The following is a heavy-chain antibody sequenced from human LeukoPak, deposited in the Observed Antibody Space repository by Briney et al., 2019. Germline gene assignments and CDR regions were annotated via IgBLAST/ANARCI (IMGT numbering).Heavy chain of an antibody. CDR3: ARDPYSSSWYYFDY. V-gene: IGHV3-9*01. CDR1: GFTFDDYA. J-gene: IGHJ4*02. Sequence: GGSLRLSCAASGFTFDDYAMHWVRQAPGKGLEWVSGISWNSGSIGYADSVKGRFTISRDNAKNSLYLRMNSLRAEDTAVYYCARDPYSSSWYYFDYWGQGTLVTVSS. D-gene: IGHD6-13*01. CDR2: ISWNSGSI.